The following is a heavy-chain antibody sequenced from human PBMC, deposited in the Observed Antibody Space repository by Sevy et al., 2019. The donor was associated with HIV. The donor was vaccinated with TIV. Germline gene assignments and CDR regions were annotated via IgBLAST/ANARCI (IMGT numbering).Heavy chain of an antibody. CDR1: GGTFSSYA. Sequence: ASVKVSCKASGGTFSSYAISWVRQAPGQGLEWMGGIIPILGIANYAQKFQGRVTITADKSTSTAYMELSSLRSEDTAVYYCAREKIRRHYDFWSGYYTGPFDYWGQGTLVTVSS. D-gene: IGHD3-3*01. J-gene: IGHJ4*02. CDR3: AREKIRRHYDFWSGYYTGPFDY. V-gene: IGHV1-69*10. CDR2: IIPILGIA.